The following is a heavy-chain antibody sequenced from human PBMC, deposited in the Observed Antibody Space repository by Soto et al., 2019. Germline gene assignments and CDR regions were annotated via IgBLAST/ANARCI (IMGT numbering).Heavy chain of an antibody. J-gene: IGHJ4*02. D-gene: IGHD2-8*01. V-gene: IGHV3-49*04. CDR3: TAGKLYPSLDFDY. CDR1: GFTFGDCA. Sequence: GGSLRLSCTASGFTFGDCAMSWVRQAPGKGLEWVGFIRSEAYGGTTEYAASVKGRFTISRDDSKSIAYPQMNSLKTEDTAVYYCTAGKLYPSLDFDYWGQGTLVTVSS. CDR2: IRSEAYGGTT.